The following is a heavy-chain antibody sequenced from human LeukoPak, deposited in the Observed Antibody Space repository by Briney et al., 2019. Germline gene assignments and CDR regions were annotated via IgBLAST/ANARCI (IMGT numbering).Heavy chain of an antibody. CDR3: ARVSVVGNTVTPDDY. V-gene: IGHV1-46*01. CDR1: GYTFTSYY. CDR2: INPSGGST. J-gene: IGHJ4*02. Sequence: ASVKVSCKASGYTFTSYYIHWVRQAPGQGLEWMGIINPSGGSTRYAQKFQDRVIMTRDMSASTVYMELSSLRSEDTAVYYCARVSVVGNTVTPDDYWGQGTLVTVSS. D-gene: IGHD4-11*01.